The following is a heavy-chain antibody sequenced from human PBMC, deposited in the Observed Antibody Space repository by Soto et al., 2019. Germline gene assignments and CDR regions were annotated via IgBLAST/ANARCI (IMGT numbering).Heavy chain of an antibody. CDR3: ARVGGREMATMPGY. J-gene: IGHJ4*02. Sequence: PVGSLRLSCAASGFTFSSYAMHWVRQAPGKGLEWVAVISYDGSNKYYADSVKGRFTISRDNSKNTLYLQMNSLRAEDTAVYYCARVGGREMATMPGYWGQGTLVTVSS. V-gene: IGHV3-30-3*01. CDR2: ISYDGSNK. CDR1: GFTFSSYA. D-gene: IGHD5-12*01.